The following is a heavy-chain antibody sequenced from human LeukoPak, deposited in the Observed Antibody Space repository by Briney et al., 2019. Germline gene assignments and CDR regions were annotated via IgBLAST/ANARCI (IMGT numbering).Heavy chain of an antibody. J-gene: IGHJ5*02. V-gene: IGHV4-39*01. Sequence: PSETLSLTCTVSGGSISSSSYYWGWIRQPPGKGLEWIGSIYYSGSTYYNPSLKSRVTISVDTSKNQFSLKLSSVTAADTAVYYCARLSEGIEEPWGQATLVTVSP. CDR3: ARLSEGIEEP. CDR1: GGSISSSSYY. CDR2: IYYSGST.